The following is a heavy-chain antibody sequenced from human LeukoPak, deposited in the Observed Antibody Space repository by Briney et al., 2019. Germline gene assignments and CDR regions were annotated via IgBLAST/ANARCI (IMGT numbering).Heavy chain of an antibody. Sequence: ASVKVSCKASGGTFSNYAVSWVRQAPGQGLEWMGAIIPISGTRNYAQKFQGRVTITADKSTSTVYMELSSLRAEDTAVYYCARGGSYLSAFDIWGQGTMVTVSS. V-gene: IGHV1-69*06. CDR3: ARGGSYLSAFDI. CDR2: IIPISGTR. CDR1: GGTFSNYA. J-gene: IGHJ3*02. D-gene: IGHD1-26*01.